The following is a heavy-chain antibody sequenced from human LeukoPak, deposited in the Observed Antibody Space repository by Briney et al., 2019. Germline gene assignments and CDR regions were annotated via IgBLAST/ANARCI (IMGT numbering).Heavy chain of an antibody. D-gene: IGHD3-10*01. CDR1: GFTFSSYA. CDR3: AKALWFGELPSDY. V-gene: IGHV3-23*01. CDR2: ISGSGGST. Sequence: PGGSLRLSCAASGFTFSSYAMRWVRQAPGKGLEWVSAISGSGGSTYYADSVKGRFTISRDNSKNTLYLQMNSLRAEDTAVYYCAKALWFGELPSDYWGQGTLVTVSS. J-gene: IGHJ4*02.